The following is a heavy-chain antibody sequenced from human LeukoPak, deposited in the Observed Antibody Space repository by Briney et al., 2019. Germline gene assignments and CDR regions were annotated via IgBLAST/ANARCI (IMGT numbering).Heavy chain of an antibody. D-gene: IGHD2-2*01. CDR1: GGTFSSYA. J-gene: IGHJ6*02. Sequence: SVKVSCKASGGTFSSYAISWVRQAPGQGLEWMGGIIPIFGTANYAQKFQGRVTITADESTSTAYMELSSLRSEDTAVYYCARASIVVVPAATVNYYGMDVWGQGTTVTVSS. CDR3: ARASIVVVPAATVNYYGMDV. CDR2: IIPIFGTA. V-gene: IGHV1-69*13.